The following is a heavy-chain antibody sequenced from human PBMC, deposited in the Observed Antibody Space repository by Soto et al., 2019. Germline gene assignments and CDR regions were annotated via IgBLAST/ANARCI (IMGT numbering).Heavy chain of an antibody. Sequence: QVQLVESGGGVVQPGRSLRLSCAASGFTFSSYGMHWVRQAPGKGLEWVAVISYDGSNKYYADSVKGRFTISRDNSKNTRYLHMNSLRAEDTAVYYCANSQDSPPPDYYYYGMDVWGQGTTVTVS. V-gene: IGHV3-30*18. CDR3: ANSQDSPPPDYYYYGMDV. CDR2: ISYDGSNK. J-gene: IGHJ6*02. CDR1: GFTFSSYG. D-gene: IGHD2-15*01.